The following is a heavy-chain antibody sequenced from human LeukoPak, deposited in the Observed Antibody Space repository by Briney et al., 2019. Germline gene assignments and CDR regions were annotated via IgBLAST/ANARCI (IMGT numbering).Heavy chain of an antibody. J-gene: IGHJ4*02. CDR1: GYSISSGYY. Sequence: SETLSLTCTVSGYSISSGYYWGWIRQPPGKGLEWIGSIYHSGSTHYNPSLKRRVIISVDTSKNLFSLKLSSVTAADTAVYYCARSSGGDTTFDYWGQGTLVTVSS. CDR2: IYHSGST. CDR3: ARSSGGDTTFDY. V-gene: IGHV4-38-2*02. D-gene: IGHD4-17*01.